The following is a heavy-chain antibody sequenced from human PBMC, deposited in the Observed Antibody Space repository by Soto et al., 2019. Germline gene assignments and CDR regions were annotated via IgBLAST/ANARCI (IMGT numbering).Heavy chain of an antibody. Sequence: ASVKVSCKASGYTFTGYYLHWVRQAPGQGLEGMGWINPNRGDTSYAQKFQGRVAMTRNMSTSTVYLELSSLKSDDTAVFYCARAAHFWGQGSLAT. CDR1: GYTFTGYY. D-gene: IGHD3-3*02. J-gene: IGHJ4*02. CDR3: ARAAHF. V-gene: IGHV1-2*02. CDR2: INPNRGDT.